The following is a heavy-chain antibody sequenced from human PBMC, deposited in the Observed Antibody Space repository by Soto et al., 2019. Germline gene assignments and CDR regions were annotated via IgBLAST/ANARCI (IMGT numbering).Heavy chain of an antibody. D-gene: IGHD3-10*01. CDR1: GGTFSSYA. V-gene: IGHV1-69*12. J-gene: IGHJ6*02. Sequence: QVQLVQSGAEVKKPGSSVKVSCKASGGTFSSYAISWVRQAPGQGLEWRGGIIPIFGTANYAQKFQGRVTITADESTSTAYMELSSLRSEDTAVYYCARLPITMVRGAPGYYYYGMDVWGQGTTVTVSS. CDR3: ARLPITMVRGAPGYYYYGMDV. CDR2: IIPIFGTA.